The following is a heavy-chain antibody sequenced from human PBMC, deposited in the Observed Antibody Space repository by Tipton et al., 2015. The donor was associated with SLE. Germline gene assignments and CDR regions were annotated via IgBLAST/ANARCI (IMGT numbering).Heavy chain of an antibody. V-gene: IGHV1-46*01. D-gene: IGHD3-9*01. CDR3: ATYILTGYYNEYYHYGLDV. J-gene: IGHJ6*02. Sequence: QLVQSGAEVTKPGASVRVSCRAPTYYIHWVRQAPGQGLEWMGTINPTGTSTTYAQKFQGRVTVTGDTSTSTVYMQLGSLRSEDTAIYYCATYILTGYYNEYYHYGLDVWGQGTTVTVSS. CDR2: INPTGTST. CDR1: TYY.